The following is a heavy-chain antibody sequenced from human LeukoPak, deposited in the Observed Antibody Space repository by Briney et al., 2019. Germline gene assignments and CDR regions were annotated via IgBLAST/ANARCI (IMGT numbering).Heavy chain of an antibody. V-gene: IGHV4-30-2*01. Sequence: SETLSLTCAVSGGSISSGGYSWSWIRQPPGKGLEWIGYIYHSGSTYYNPSLKSRVTISVDRSKNQFSLKLSSVTAADTAVYYCARTWSWSNFDYWGQGTLVTVSS. D-gene: IGHD6-13*01. CDR1: GGSISSGGYS. CDR2: IYHSGST. CDR3: ARTWSWSNFDY. J-gene: IGHJ4*02.